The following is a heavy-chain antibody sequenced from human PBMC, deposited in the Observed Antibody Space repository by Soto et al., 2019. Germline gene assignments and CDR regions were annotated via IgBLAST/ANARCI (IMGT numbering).Heavy chain of an antibody. Sequence: ASVKVSCKASGYTFSNYGISWVRQAPGQGLEWMGWISAYNGNTNYAQKLQGRVTMTTDTSTSIVYMELRSLRSDDTAVYYWARDLNEWLSGGGAFDIWGQGTMVTVSS. V-gene: IGHV1-18*01. D-gene: IGHD6-19*01. CDR3: ARDLNEWLSGGGAFDI. J-gene: IGHJ3*02. CDR2: ISAYNGNT. CDR1: GYTFSNYG.